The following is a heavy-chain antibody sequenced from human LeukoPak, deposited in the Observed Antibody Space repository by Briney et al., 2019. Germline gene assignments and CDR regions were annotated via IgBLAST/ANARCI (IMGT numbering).Heavy chain of an antibody. CDR3: ARVSSSFYWYFDL. D-gene: IGHD6-6*01. CDR2: IYYSGST. V-gene: IGHV4-59*01. J-gene: IGHJ2*01. Sequence: NASETLSLTCAVYGESFSGYFWTWIRQPPGKGLEWIGYIYYSGSTNYNPSLKSRVTISVDTSKNQFSLKLSSVTAADTAVYYCARVSSSFYWYFDLWGRGTLVTVSS. CDR1: GESFSGYF.